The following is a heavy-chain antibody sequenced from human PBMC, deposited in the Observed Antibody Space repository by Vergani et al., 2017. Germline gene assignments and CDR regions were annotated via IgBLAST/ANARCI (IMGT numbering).Heavy chain of an antibody. Sequence: EVQLVESGGGLVQPGGSLRLSCAASGFTFSSYWMSWVRQAPGKGLEWVANIKQDGSEKYYVDSVKGRFTISRDNAKNSLYLQMNSLRAEDTAVYYCARERHYYDSSGYYFPFFDYWGQGTLGTVSS. D-gene: IGHD3-22*01. CDR2: IKQDGSEK. CDR3: ARERHYYDSSGYYFPFFDY. V-gene: IGHV3-7*01. CDR1: GFTFSSYW. J-gene: IGHJ4*02.